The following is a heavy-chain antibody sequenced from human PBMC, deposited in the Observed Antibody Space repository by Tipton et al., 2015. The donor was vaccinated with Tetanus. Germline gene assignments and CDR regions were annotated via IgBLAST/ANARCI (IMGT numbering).Heavy chain of an antibody. CDR3: ARTSIPAADYCFDY. D-gene: IGHD2-2*01. V-gene: IGHV4-39*01. CDR1: RGSISSSNYY. Sequence: TLSLTCTVSRGSISSSNYYWGWIRQPPGKGLEWIGSIYYSGSTYYNPSLNSRVTISVDTSKNQFSLKLSSVTAADTAVYYCARTSIPAADYCFDYWGQGTLVTVSS. CDR2: IYYSGST. J-gene: IGHJ4*02.